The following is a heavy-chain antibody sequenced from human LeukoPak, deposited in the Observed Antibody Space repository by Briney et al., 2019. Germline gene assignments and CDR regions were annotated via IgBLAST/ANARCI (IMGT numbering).Heavy chain of an antibody. D-gene: IGHD3-9*01. CDR3: AREVQYDILTGYYGFDP. J-gene: IGHJ5*02. Sequence: SETLPLTCTVSGGSISSGYYYWSWIRQPAGKGLEWIGRIYTSGSTNYNPSLKSRVTISVDTSKNQFSLKLSSVTAADTAVYYCAREVQYDILTGYYGFDPWGQGTLVTVSS. CDR2: IYTSGST. CDR1: GGSISSGYYY. V-gene: IGHV4-61*02.